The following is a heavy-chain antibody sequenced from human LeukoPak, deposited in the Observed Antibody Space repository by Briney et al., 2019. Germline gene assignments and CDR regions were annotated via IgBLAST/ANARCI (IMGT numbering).Heavy chain of an antibody. J-gene: IGHJ3*02. Sequence: GGSLRLSCAASGFTFRTCAMGWVRQAPGQGLEWVSSISGSSSHIFYADSMRGRFTISRDNAKDSLYLQMNSLRAEDTAVYYCATSPPAVRGVDNAFDIWAQRTMVTVSS. D-gene: IGHD3-10*01. CDR2: ISGSSSHI. CDR3: ATSPPAVRGVDNAFDI. V-gene: IGHV3-21*01. CDR1: GFTFRTCA.